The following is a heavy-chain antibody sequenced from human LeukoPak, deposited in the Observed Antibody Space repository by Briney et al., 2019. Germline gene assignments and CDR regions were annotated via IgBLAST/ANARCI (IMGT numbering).Heavy chain of an antibody. CDR3: AREGQWGYYDSSSYYYLAY. CDR1: GYTFTSYG. J-gene: IGHJ4*02. Sequence: ASVKVSCKASGYTFTSYGISWVRQAPGQGLEWMGWISAYNGNTNYAQKLQGRVTMTTDTSTSTAYMELRSLRSDDTAVYYCAREGQWGYYDSSSYYYLAYWGQGTLVTVSS. CDR2: ISAYNGNT. D-gene: IGHD3-22*01. V-gene: IGHV1-18*01.